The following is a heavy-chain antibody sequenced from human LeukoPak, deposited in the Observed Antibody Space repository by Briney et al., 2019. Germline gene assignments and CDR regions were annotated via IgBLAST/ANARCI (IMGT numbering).Heavy chain of an antibody. V-gene: IGHV3-20*04. J-gene: IGHJ4*02. CDR1: GNSFDDYG. D-gene: IGHD6-13*01. Sequence: EGSLRLSCTDSGNSFDDYGMSWVRQVPRKGLEWVSGINWDGGATAYADSVKGRFTISRDHAKNSVFLQMNSLRAEDTALYFCARDLSSSWYSLGYWGQGILVTVSS. CDR3: ARDLSSSWYSLGY. CDR2: INWDGGAT.